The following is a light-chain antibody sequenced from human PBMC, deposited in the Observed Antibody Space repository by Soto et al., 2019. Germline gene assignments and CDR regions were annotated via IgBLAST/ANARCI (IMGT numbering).Light chain of an antibody. J-gene: IGLJ1*01. CDR3: QVCERFSDHNFV. CDR1: NIGTKS. CDR2: DDK. Sequence: YELTQPPSVSVSPGQTASITCGGDNIGTKSVHWYQQRPGQAPVLVVYDDKKRPSGIPERFSGSNSGNTATLTISRVETGDEADYYCQVCERFSDHNFVFGDGSKVTVL. V-gene: IGLV3-21*02.